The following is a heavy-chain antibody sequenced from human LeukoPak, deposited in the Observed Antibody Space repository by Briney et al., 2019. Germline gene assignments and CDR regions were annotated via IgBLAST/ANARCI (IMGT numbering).Heavy chain of an antibody. Sequence: GGSLRLSCAASGFTFGNAWMNWVRQAPGKGLEWVGRILSKTSGGTTDYATPVKGRFTISRDDSKNMLYLHMNSLQIEDTAVYYCADYYASGSYPPWGQGTLVTVSS. CDR2: ILSKTSGGTT. CDR3: ADYYASGSYPP. D-gene: IGHD3-10*01. J-gene: IGHJ5*02. V-gene: IGHV3-15*07. CDR1: GFTFGNAW.